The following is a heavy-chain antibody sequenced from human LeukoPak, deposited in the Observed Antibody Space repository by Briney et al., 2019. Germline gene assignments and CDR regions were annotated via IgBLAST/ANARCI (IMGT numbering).Heavy chain of an antibody. CDR2: ISWNSGSI. J-gene: IGHJ4*02. Sequence: GRSLRLSCAASGFTFDDYATHWVRQAPGKGLEWVSGISWNSGSIGYADSVKGRFTISRDNAKNSLYLQMNSLRAEDMALYYCAKGAYGSGSYYLFDYWGQGTLVTVSS. CDR3: AKGAYGSGSYYLFDY. D-gene: IGHD3-10*01. CDR1: GFTFDDYA. V-gene: IGHV3-9*03.